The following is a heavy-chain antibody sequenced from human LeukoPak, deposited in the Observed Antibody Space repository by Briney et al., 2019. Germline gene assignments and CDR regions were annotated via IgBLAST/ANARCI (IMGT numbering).Heavy chain of an antibody. CDR2: ISAYNGNT. Sequence: ASVKVSCKASGYTFTSYGISWVRQAPGQGLEWMAWISAYNGNTNYAPKLQGRATMTTDTSTSTAHMELRSLRSDDTAVYYCARALYQYCSSTSCPTAFDYWGQGTLVTVSS. J-gene: IGHJ4*02. CDR1: GYTFTSYG. D-gene: IGHD2-2*01. CDR3: ARALYQYCSSTSCPTAFDY. V-gene: IGHV1-18*04.